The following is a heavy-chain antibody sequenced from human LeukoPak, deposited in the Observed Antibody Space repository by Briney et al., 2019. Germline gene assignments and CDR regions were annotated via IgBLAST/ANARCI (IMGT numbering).Heavy chain of an antibody. J-gene: IGHJ6*03. CDR2: IYSGGNT. V-gene: IGHV3-23*01. CDR1: GFTFSSYA. CDR3: AKDNGTYYYYYMDV. Sequence: PGGSLRLSCAASGFTFSSYAMSWVRQAPGKGLEWVSVIYSGGNTYYADSVKGRFTISRDNSKNTLYLQMNSLRAEDTAVYYCAKDNGTYYYYYMDVWGKGTTVTVSS.